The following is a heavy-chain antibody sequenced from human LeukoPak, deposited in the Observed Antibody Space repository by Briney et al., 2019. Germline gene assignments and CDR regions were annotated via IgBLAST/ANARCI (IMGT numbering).Heavy chain of an antibody. CDR2: INTDGSST. Sequence: GGSLRLSCAASEFTFSSYWMHWVRQAPGKGLVWVSHINTDGSSTTYADSVKGRLTISRDNAKNTLYLQMNSLRAEDTAVYYCARSGGSSSLGYWGQGTLVTVSS. D-gene: IGHD6-6*01. J-gene: IGHJ4*02. CDR3: ARSGGSSSLGY. V-gene: IGHV3-74*01. CDR1: EFTFSSYW.